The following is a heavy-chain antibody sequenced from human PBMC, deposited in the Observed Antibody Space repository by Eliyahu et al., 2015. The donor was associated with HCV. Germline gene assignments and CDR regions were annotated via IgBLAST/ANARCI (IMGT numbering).Heavy chain of an antibody. CDR3: ARGNTPTNFDY. CDR2: IWYDGGNK. Sequence: QVQLVESGGGVVQPGRSLSLSCAASGFTFSDYGMHWVRQAPGKGLEWVALIWYDGGNKYYADSVRGRFTVSRDNSKNTLFLQMNSLRAEDTAIYYCARGNTPTNFDYWGQGTLITVSS. CDR1: GFTFSDYG. J-gene: IGHJ4*02. V-gene: IGHV3-33*01. D-gene: IGHD2-15*01.